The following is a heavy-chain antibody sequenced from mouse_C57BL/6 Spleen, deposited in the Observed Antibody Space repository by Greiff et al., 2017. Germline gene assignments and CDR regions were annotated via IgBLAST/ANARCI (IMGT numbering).Heavy chain of an antibody. CDR1: GYAFSSSW. Sequence: QVQLQQSGPELVKPGASVKISCKASGYAFSSSWMNWVKQRPGKGLEWIGRIYPGDGATNYNGKFKGKATLTADKSSSTAYMQLSSLTSEDSAVYFCARGSYFDYWGQGTTLTVSS. J-gene: IGHJ2*01. CDR2: IYPGDGAT. CDR3: ARGSYFDY. V-gene: IGHV1-82*01.